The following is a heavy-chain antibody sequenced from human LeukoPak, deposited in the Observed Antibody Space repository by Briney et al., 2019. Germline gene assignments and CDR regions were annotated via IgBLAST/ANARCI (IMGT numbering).Heavy chain of an antibody. V-gene: IGHV4-39*01. CDR3: ASTGYSSSWLYYYYYMDV. CDR1: GGSISSSSYY. D-gene: IGHD6-13*01. CDR2: IYYSGST. Sequence: PSETLSLTCTVSGGSISSSSYYWGWIRQPPGKGLEWIGSIYYSGSTYYNPSLKSRVTISVDTSKNQFSLKLSSVTAADTAVYYCASTGYSSSWLYYYYYMDVWGKGTTVTISS. J-gene: IGHJ6*03.